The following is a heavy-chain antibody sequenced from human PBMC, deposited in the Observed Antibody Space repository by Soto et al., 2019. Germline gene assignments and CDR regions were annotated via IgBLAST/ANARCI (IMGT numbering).Heavy chain of an antibody. CDR3: AKGLLWFGELLSPMDV. J-gene: IGHJ6*02. CDR1: GFTFSSYG. CDR2: ISYDGSNK. V-gene: IGHV3-30*18. Sequence: GGSLRLSCAASGFTFSSYGMHWVRQAPGKGLEWVAVISYDGSNKYYADSVKGRFTISRDNSKNTLYLQMNSLRAEDTAVYYCAKGLLWFGELLSPMDVWGQGTTVTAP. D-gene: IGHD3-10*01.